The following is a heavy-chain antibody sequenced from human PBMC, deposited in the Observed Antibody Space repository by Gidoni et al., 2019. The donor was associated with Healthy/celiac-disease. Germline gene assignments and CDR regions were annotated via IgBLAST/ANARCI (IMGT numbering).Heavy chain of an antibody. D-gene: IGHD3-16*02. CDR3: ARAPMPTYYDYIWGSYRSPYFDY. V-gene: IGHV3-7*01. Sequence: EVHLLESGGGLVQPGGSLRRSCAASGCPFSSYWMSWVRQAPGKGLEWVANIKQDGSEKYYVDSVKGRFTISRDNAKNSLYLQMNSLRAEETAVYYCARAPMPTYYDYIWGSYRSPYFDYWGQGTLVTVSS. CDR1: GCPFSSYW. CDR2: IKQDGSEK. J-gene: IGHJ4*02.